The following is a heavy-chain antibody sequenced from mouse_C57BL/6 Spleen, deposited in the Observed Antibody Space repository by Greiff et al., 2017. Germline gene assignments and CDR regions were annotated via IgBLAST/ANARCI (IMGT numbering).Heavy chain of an antibody. CDR2: ISSGGDYI. D-gene: IGHD2-1*01. J-gene: IGHJ4*01. CDR1: GFTFSSYA. V-gene: IGHV5-9-1*02. CDR3: TRDYLYGNYLGAMDY. Sequence: EVHLVESGEGLVKPGGSLKLSCAASGFTFSSYAMSWVRQTPEKRLEWVAYISSGGDYIYYADTVKGRFTISRDNARNTLYLQMSSLKSEDTAMYYCTRDYLYGNYLGAMDYWGQGTSVTVSS.